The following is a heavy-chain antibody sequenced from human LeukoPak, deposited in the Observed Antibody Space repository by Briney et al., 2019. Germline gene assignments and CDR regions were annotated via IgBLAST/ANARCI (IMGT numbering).Heavy chain of an antibody. CDR2: INHSGST. CDR3: ARGRVAGFDY. Sequence: SETLSLTCAVYGGSFSGYYWSWIRQPPGKGLEWIGEINHSGSTNYNPSLKSRVTISVDTSKNQFSLKLSSVTAADTAVYYCARGRVAGFDYWGQGTLVTVSS. CDR1: GGSFSGYY. D-gene: IGHD2-15*01. V-gene: IGHV4-34*01. J-gene: IGHJ4*02.